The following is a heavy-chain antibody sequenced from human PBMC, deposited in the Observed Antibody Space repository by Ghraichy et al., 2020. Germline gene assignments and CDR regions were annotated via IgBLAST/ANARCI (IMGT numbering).Heavy chain of an antibody. CDR3: AKRSLYCSGGSCYSANVDY. CDR2: ISGSGGST. J-gene: IGHJ4*02. D-gene: IGHD2-15*01. Sequence: GESLNISCAASGFTFSSYAMSWVRQAPGKGLEWVSAISGSGGSTYYADSGKGRVTISRDNSKNTLYLQMNSLRDEDTAVYYCAKRSLYCSGGSCYSANVDYWGQGTLVTVSS. CDR1: GFTFSSYA. V-gene: IGHV3-23*01.